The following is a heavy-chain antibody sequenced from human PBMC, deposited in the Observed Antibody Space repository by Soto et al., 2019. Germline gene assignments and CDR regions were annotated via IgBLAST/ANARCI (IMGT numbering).Heavy chain of an antibody. D-gene: IGHD1-1*01. V-gene: IGHV1-69*13. CDR3: ASEYNWNDVYSYGMDV. CDR2: IIPIFGTA. Sequence: SVKVSCKASGGTFSSYAISWVRQAPGQGLEWMGGIIPIFGTANYAQKFQGRVTITADESTSTAYMELSSLRSEDTAVYYCASEYNWNDVYSYGMDVWGQGTTVTVSS. CDR1: GGTFSSYA. J-gene: IGHJ6*02.